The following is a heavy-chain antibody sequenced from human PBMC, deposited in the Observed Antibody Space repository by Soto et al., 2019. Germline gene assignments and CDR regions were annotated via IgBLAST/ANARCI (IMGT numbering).Heavy chain of an antibody. Sequence: QVQLVQSGAEVKKPGASVKVSCKASGYTFTIYGISWVRQAPGQGLEWMGWISGYNGNTDYAQNLQDRDTLSTDASTSSVYMELRSFRSDDTAVYYCARVDYYDSSGYYGYWGQGTLITVSS. CDR2: ISGYNGNT. CDR3: ARVDYYDSSGYYGY. J-gene: IGHJ4*02. V-gene: IGHV1-18*04. D-gene: IGHD3-22*01. CDR1: GYTFTIYG.